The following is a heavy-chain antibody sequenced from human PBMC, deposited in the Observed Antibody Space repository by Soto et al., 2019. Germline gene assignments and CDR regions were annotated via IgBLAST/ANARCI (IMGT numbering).Heavy chain of an antibody. V-gene: IGHV5-51*01. CDR1: GYSFINYW. D-gene: IGHD3-9*01. CDR2: IHPGDSDT. J-gene: IGHJ4*02. Sequence: EVQLVQSGAEVKKPGESLKISCKGSGYSFINYWIGWVRQMPGKGLEWMGIIHPGDSDTRYSPSFQGQVTISADKSISTAYLQWSGLRASDPAMYYCAGRRYDLLTGYYGAPDYWGQGTLVTVSS. CDR3: AGRRYDLLTGYYGAPDY.